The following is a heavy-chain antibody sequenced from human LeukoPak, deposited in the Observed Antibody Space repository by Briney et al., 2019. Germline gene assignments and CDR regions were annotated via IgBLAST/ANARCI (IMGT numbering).Heavy chain of an antibody. V-gene: IGHV4-4*07. CDR3: TRDIGSGDYVFFDS. D-gene: IGHD4-17*01. CDR1: GASVSGYY. J-gene: IGHJ4*02. CDR2: LYNNGST. Sequence: SETLSLTCTVSGASVSGYYWSWIRLPAGKGLEWIGRLYNNGSTNCNPSLKSRVTMSVDTSKNQLSLRLKSVTAADTAVYYCTRDIGSGDYVFFDSWGQGTRVIVS.